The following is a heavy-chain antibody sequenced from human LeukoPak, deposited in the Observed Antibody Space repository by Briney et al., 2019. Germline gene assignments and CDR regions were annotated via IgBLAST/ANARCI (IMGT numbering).Heavy chain of an antibody. V-gene: IGHV1-2*02. CDR2: INPNSGST. D-gene: IGHD4-23*01. CDR3: ARDNSVEDTAWWFDP. J-gene: IGHJ5*02. Sequence: ASVKVSCKASGYTFTGYYMHWVRQAPGQGLEWMGWINPNSGSTSYAQKFQGRVTMTRDMSTSTDYMELSSLRSEDTAVYYCARDNSVEDTAWWFDPWGQGTLVTVSS. CDR1: GYTFTGYY.